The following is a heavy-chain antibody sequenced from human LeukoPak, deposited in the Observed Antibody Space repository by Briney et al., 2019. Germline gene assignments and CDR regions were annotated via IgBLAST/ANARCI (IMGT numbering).Heavy chain of an antibody. D-gene: IGHD5-24*01. CDR3: ARLNRDDYKYYDQ. V-gene: IGHV1-2*02. CDR1: GDTFNVYY. Sequence: ASVKVSCKASGDTFNVYYMHWVRQAPGQGLECMGWINLNSGGTKYPQKFQDRINMTRDTSIKTAYMELSWLKSDDTAVYYCARLNRDDYKYYDQWGQGTLVTVSS. CDR2: INLNSGGT. J-gene: IGHJ4*02.